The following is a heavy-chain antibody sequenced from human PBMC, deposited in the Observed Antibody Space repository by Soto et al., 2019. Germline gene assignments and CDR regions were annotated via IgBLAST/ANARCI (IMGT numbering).Heavy chain of an antibody. D-gene: IGHD4-17*01. CDR2: IKQDGSEK. Sequence: GGSLRLSCAASGFTFSSYWMSWVRQAPGKGLEWVANIKQDGSEKYYVDSVKGRFTISRDNAKNSLYLQMNSLRAEDTAVYYCARDMRKYGDYVLAFDIWGQGTMVTVSS. J-gene: IGHJ3*02. CDR3: ARDMRKYGDYVLAFDI. V-gene: IGHV3-7*01. CDR1: GFTFSSYW.